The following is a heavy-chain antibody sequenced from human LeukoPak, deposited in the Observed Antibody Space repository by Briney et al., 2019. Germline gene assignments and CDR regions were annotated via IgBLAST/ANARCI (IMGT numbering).Heavy chain of an antibody. V-gene: IGHV7-4-1*02. Sequence: GASVKVSCKASGYTFITYAINWVRQAPGQGLEWMGLIDTNTGNPAYAQGFTGRFVFSLDTSVNTAFLQISSLKAEDTAVYYCARLAATGTGANDAFDIWGQGTMVTVSS. CDR3: ARLAATGTGANDAFDI. CDR2: IDTNTGNP. J-gene: IGHJ3*02. D-gene: IGHD6-13*01. CDR1: GYTFITYA.